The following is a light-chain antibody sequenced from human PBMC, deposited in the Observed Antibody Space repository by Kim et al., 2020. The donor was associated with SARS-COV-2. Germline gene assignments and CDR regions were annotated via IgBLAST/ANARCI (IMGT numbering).Light chain of an antibody. J-gene: IGKJ5*01. CDR1: QSVIRY. Sequence: EVVLTQSPATLSLSPGERATLSCRASQSVIRYLAWYQQKPGQAPRLLIYDASNRATGIPARFSGSGSGTDFTLTISSLETEDFAVYYCQQRYNWPPITFGQGTRLEIK. CDR3: QQRYNWPPIT. CDR2: DAS. V-gene: IGKV3-11*01.